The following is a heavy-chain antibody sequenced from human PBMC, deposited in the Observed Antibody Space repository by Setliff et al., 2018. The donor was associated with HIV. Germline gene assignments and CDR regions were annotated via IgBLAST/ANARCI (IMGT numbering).Heavy chain of an antibody. CDR2: INPSGGST. CDR3: ARLGRFDY. J-gene: IGHJ4*02. CDR1: GYTFTRYF. Sequence: ASVKVSCKASGYTFTRYFMHCVRQAPGQGLAWLGMINPSGGSTWYAQKFQGRVTMTWDTSTNTLYMELSSLRSEDTAVYYCARLGRFDYWGQGTLVTVSS. V-gene: IGHV1-46*01. D-gene: IGHD7-27*01.